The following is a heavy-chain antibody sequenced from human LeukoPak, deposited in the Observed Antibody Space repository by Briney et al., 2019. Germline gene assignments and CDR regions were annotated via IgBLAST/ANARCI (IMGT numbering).Heavy chain of an antibody. CDR2: ITYDGKVQ. D-gene: IGHD1-26*01. CDR1: GFAFRTYS. V-gene: IGHV3-30*04. J-gene: IGHJ5*02. CDR3: AREERVGATYYLPA. Sequence: GSLKLSCAASGFAFRTYSKHWVRQAPGKGLEWLAVITYDGKVQHYTDSVKGQFTVSRDNSKKTLYLQMISLRLEDTAFYYCAREERVGATYYLPAWGRGTLVTVSS.